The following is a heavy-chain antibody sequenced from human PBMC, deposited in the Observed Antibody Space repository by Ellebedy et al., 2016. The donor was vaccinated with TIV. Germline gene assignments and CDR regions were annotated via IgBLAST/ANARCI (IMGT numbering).Heavy chain of an antibody. V-gene: IGHV3-23*01. CDR3: AKGELDTPID. CDR1: GFTFSTYA. J-gene: IGHJ4*02. Sequence: GESLKISCVVSGFTFSTYAMRWFRQAPGKGLEWVSALTTGGVTFYADSVKGRFTIFRDNSKNSLYLQMNSLRAEDIALYYCAKGELDTPIDWGQGTLVTVSS. D-gene: IGHD5-18*01. CDR2: LTTGGVT.